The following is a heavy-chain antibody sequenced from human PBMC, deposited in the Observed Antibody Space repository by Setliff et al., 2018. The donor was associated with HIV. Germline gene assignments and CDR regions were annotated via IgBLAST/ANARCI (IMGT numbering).Heavy chain of an antibody. D-gene: IGHD3-16*01. J-gene: IGHJ5*01. Sequence: PGGSLRLSCAASGFTFNNYGMHWVRQAPGKGLEWVAFIRYDGSKKYYADSVKGRFTNSRDNAKNTLYLQMDSLRAEDTAVYYCARGGANPSWFDSWGQGTLVTVSS. CDR1: GFTFNNYG. V-gene: IGHV3-30*02. CDR2: IRYDGSKK. CDR3: ARGGANPSWFDS.